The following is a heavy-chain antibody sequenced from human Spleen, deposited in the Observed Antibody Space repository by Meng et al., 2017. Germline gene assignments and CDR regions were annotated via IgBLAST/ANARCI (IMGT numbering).Heavy chain of an antibody. J-gene: IGHJ4*02. CDR2: INTDGSST. Sequence: EVQLVESGGGLVQPGGSRRPSWAASGFTLSHYWMHWVRQAPGKGLVWVSRINTDGSSTSYADSVKGRFTISRDNAKNMLYLQMNSLRAEDTAVYYCTSLCGGDCFGGNVDYWGQGTLVTVSS. V-gene: IGHV3-74*01. D-gene: IGHD2-21*02. CDR1: GFTLSHYW. CDR3: TSLCGGDCFGGNVDY.